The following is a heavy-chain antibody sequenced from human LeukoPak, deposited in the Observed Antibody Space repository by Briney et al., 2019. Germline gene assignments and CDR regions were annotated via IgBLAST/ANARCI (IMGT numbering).Heavy chain of an antibody. CDR3: ARAGRITIFGVVRSGYYYGMDV. D-gene: IGHD3-3*01. CDR2: IYYSGST. V-gene: IGHV4-30-4*02. CDR1: GGSIISGDYY. J-gene: IGHJ6*02. Sequence: SETLSLTCTVSGGSIISGDYYWSWIRQPPGKGLEWIGYIYYSGSTYYNPSLKSRVTISVDTSKNQFSLKLSSVTAADTAVYYCARAGRITIFGVVRSGYYYGMDVWGQGTTVTVSS.